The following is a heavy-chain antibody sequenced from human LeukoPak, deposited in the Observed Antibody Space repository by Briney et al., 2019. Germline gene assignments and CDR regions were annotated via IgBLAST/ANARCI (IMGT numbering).Heavy chain of an antibody. Sequence: GGSLRLSCAASGFTFSSYAMHWVRQAPGKGLEWVAVISYDGSNKYYADSVKGRFTISRDNSKNTLHLQMNSLRAEDTAVYYCARAGCSGGSCYRNYYYYMDVWGKGTTVTVSS. CDR1: GFTFSSYA. V-gene: IGHV3-30*04. J-gene: IGHJ6*03. CDR3: ARAGCSGGSCYRNYYYYMDV. D-gene: IGHD2-15*01. CDR2: ISYDGSNK.